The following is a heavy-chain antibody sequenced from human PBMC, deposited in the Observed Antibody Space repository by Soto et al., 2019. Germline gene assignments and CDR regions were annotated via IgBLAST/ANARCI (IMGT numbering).Heavy chain of an antibody. CDR3: ARDPPPPDY. Sequence: QVQLVQSGAEVKKPVASVKVSCKASGYTFASYAISWMRQAPGQWREWMGCISAYNGNTNYAQKLQGRVTMTTDTSTSTAYMELRSLRYDDTAVYYCARDPPPPDYWGQGTLVTVSS. CDR1: GYTFASYA. CDR2: ISAYNGNT. V-gene: IGHV1-18*01. J-gene: IGHJ4*02.